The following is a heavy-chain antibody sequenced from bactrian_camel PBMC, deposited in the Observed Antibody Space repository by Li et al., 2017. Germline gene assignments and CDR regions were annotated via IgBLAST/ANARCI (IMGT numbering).Heavy chain of an antibody. D-gene: IGHD2*01. CDR3: AAGDVRGRGRCMDEFTY. CDR2: SSSGALSL. J-gene: IGHJ4*01. CDR1: GFTFTNYW. Sequence: HVQLVESGGGLVQPGGSLRLSCAASGFTFTNYWMHWVRQGPGKGLEWVSSSSSGALSLVYADSVKGRFTISQNGAKNTLYLQMNSPKPEDTAMYYCAAGDVRGRGRCMDEFTYWGQGTQVTVS. V-gene: IGHV3S1*01.